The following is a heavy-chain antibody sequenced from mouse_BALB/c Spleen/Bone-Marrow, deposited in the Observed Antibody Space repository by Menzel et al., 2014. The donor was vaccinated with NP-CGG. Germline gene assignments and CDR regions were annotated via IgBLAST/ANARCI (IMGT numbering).Heavy chain of an antibody. Sequence: VMLVESGAELVRPGSSVKISCKASGYAFSIYWMNWVKQRPGQGLEWIGQIYPGDDDTDYNGKFKGKATLTADRSSSTAYMQLNSLTSEDSAVYFCARGGISIDYWGQGTTLTVSS. CDR3: ARGGISIDY. V-gene: IGHV1-80*01. J-gene: IGHJ2*01. CDR1: GYAFSIYW. CDR2: IYPGDDDT.